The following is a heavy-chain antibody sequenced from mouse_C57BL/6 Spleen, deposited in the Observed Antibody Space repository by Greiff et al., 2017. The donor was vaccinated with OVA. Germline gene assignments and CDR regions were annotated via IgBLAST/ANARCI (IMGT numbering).Heavy chain of an antibody. V-gene: IGHV1-81*01. CDR3: ARFDYDLYYYAMDY. CDR1: GYTFTSYG. Sequence: QVHVKQSGAELARPGASVKLSCKASGYTFTSYGISWVKQRTGQGLEWIGEIYPRSGNTYYNEKFKGKATLTADKSSSTAYMELRSLTSEDSAVYFCARFDYDLYYYAMDYWGQGTSVTVSS. D-gene: IGHD2-4*01. CDR2: IYPRSGNT. J-gene: IGHJ4*01.